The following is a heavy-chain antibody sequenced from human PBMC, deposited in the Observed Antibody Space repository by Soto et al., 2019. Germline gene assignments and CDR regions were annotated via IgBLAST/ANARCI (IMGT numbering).Heavy chain of an antibody. Sequence: QVQLVQSGAEVKKPGASVKVSCKASGYTFTSYAIHWVRQAPGQRLEWMGWINAGNRDPKYSQKFQCRVTITRDTSASTAYMELSRLRSEDTAVYSCAREGRYGDYLDYWGQGTLVTVSS. CDR3: AREGRYGDYLDY. CDR2: INAGNRDP. V-gene: IGHV1-3*01. D-gene: IGHD4-17*01. CDR1: GYTFTSYA. J-gene: IGHJ4*02.